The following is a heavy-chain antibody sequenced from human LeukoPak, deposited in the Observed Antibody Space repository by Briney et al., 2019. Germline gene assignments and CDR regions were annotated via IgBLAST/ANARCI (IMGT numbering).Heavy chain of an antibody. CDR2: INPNSGGT. Sequence: ASVKFSCTASGYTFTAYYMHWVRQAPGQGLEWMGRINPNSGGTNYAQKFQGRVTMTRDTSISTAYMELSRLRSDDTAVYYCARDIFRFLEWSDSNWFDPWGQGTLVTVSS. J-gene: IGHJ5*02. CDR3: ARDIFRFLEWSDSNWFDP. D-gene: IGHD3-3*01. V-gene: IGHV1-2*06. CDR1: GYTFTAYY.